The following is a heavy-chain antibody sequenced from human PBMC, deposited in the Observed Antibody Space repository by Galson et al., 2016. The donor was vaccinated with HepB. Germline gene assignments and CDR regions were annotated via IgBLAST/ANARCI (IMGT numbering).Heavy chain of an antibody. Sequence: SLRLSCAASGFSFSNHGMHWVRQAPGKGLEWVAFISYDGNNKYYADSVKGRLTISRGNSKTTLFLQMNSLRAEDTAVYYCAKDLRGYYDFLFGMDVWGQGTTVTVSS. CDR2: ISYDGNNK. J-gene: IGHJ6*02. CDR3: AKDLRGYYDFLFGMDV. V-gene: IGHV3-30*18. CDR1: GFSFSNHG. D-gene: IGHD3-3*01.